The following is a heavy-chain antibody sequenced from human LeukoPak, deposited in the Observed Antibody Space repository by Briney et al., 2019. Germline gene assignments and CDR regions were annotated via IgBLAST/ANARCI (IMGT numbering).Heavy chain of an antibody. V-gene: IGHV4-31*03. D-gene: IGHD3-22*01. CDR3: ARDFYYDSGGSRVDTFDI. Sequence: SETLSLTCTVSGGSIISGDYYWSWIRQHPGEGLEWIGYISYTGSTYYNPSLRSRVTISVDTSKNHFSLKLSSVTAADTAVYYCARDFYYDSGGSRVDTFDIWGQGAMVTVSS. CDR1: GGSIISGDYY. CDR2: ISYTGST. J-gene: IGHJ3*02.